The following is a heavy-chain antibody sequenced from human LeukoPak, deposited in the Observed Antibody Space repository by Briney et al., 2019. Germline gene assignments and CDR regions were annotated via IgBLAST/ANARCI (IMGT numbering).Heavy chain of an antibody. J-gene: IGHJ6*03. D-gene: IGHD6-6*01. CDR2: ISWNSGSI. CDR3: AKVAARRSYYYYMDV. CDR1: GFTFDDYA. Sequence: PGGSLRLSCAASGFTFDDYAMHWVRHAPGKGLEWVSGISWNSGSIGYADSVKGRFTISRDNAKNSLYLQMNSLRAEDMALYYCAKVAARRSYYYYMDVWGKGTTVTVSS. V-gene: IGHV3-9*03.